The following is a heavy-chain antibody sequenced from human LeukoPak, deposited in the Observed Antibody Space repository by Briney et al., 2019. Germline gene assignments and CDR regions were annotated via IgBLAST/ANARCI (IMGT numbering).Heavy chain of an antibody. D-gene: IGHD5-12*01. J-gene: IGHJ4*02. Sequence: SETLSLTCAVYGGSFSGYYWSWIRQPPGKGLEWIGEINHSGSTNYNPSLKSRVTISVDTSKNQFPLKLSSVTAADTAVYYCARGFRVATIRGSRYFDYWGQGTLVTVSS. CDR1: GGSFSGYY. CDR3: ARGFRVATIRGSRYFDY. V-gene: IGHV4-34*01. CDR2: INHSGST.